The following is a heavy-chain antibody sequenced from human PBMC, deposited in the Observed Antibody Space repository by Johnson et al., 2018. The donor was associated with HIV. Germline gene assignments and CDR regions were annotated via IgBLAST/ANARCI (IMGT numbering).Heavy chain of an antibody. J-gene: IGHJ3*01. CDR2: ISRSGTTI. CDR3: ARESRIWA. CDR1: GFTFSDYN. Sequence: QVQLVESGGGVVQPGGSLRLSCAASGFTFSDYNMNWIRQAPGKGLEWISYISRSGTTIYYADSVKGRFTISRDNAKSSLSLQMNSLRAEDTAVYYCARESRIWAWGQGTMVTVSS. V-gene: IGHV3-11*04. D-gene: IGHD3-16*01.